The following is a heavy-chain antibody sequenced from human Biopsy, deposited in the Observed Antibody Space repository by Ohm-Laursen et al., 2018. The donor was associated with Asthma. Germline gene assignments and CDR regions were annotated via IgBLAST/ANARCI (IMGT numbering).Heavy chain of an antibody. J-gene: IGHJ3*02. CDR2: ISSDGHNK. CDR3: ARESGQDSGGTGAFDR. Sequence: SLRLSCSAAGFVFSQSGMHWVRQAPGKGLEWVALISSDGHNKYYKDSVKGRFTISRDNSKLRLYLEINSLRVEDSAVYYCARESGQDSGGTGAFDRWGQGIMVTISS. V-gene: IGHV3-30*03. CDR1: GFVFSQSG. D-gene: IGHD4-23*01.